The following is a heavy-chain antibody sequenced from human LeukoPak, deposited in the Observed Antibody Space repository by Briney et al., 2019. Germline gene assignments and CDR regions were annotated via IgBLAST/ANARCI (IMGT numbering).Heavy chain of an antibody. V-gene: IGHV3-48*01. Sequence: GGSLRLSCAASGSTVNNAWMSWVRQAPGKGLEWISYISIRGRPIYYADSVKGRFTISRDNAKNSLYLQMNSLRAEDTAVYYCTTLVVAATTSFDYWGQGTLVTVSS. CDR2: ISIRGRPI. D-gene: IGHD2-15*01. CDR3: TTLVVAATTSFDY. CDR1: GSTVNNAW. J-gene: IGHJ4*02.